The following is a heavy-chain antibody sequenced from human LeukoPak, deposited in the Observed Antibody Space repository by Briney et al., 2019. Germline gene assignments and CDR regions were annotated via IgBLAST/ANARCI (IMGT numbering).Heavy chain of an antibody. J-gene: IGHJ4*02. CDR3: ARHDAGIAARPFDN. CDR2: IHPSGPT. V-gene: IGHV4-4*09. Sequence: PSETLSLTCTVSGGSISTYYWSWIRRPPGKGLEWIAYIHPSGPTNYNPSLKSRITISVDTSKNQFSLKLSSVTAADTAVYYCARHDAGIAARPFDNWGQGTLVTVSS. CDR1: GGSISTYY. D-gene: IGHD6-6*01.